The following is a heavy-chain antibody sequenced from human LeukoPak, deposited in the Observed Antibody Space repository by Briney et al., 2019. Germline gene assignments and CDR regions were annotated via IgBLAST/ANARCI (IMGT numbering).Heavy chain of an antibody. J-gene: IGHJ6*03. CDR2: VDHTGST. CDR3: ARGRVSSCTWYSTYYYYFYMDV. D-gene: IGHD1-1*01. V-gene: IGHV4-59*01. CDR1: DDSITMYY. Sequence: SETLSLTCSVSDDSITMYYWTWIRQPPGKGLEWIGYVDHTGSTNFNPSLNGRVSISRDTTNNLFSLRLRSVTAADTAVYFCARGRVSSCTWYSTYYYYFYMDVWGKGTTVTVSS.